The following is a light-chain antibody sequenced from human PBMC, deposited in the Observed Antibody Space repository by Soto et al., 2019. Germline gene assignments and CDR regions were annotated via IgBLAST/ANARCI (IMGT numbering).Light chain of an antibody. V-gene: IGKV1-5*03. Sequence: DIQMTQSPSTLSAFVGDRVTITCRASQSINSWLAWYQQKPGRAPKLLIYKASTLESGVPSRFSGSGSGTEFTLTITSLQPDDFATYYCQQYSNYWTFGQGTKVEVK. J-gene: IGKJ1*01. CDR2: KAS. CDR1: QSINSW. CDR3: QQYSNYWT.